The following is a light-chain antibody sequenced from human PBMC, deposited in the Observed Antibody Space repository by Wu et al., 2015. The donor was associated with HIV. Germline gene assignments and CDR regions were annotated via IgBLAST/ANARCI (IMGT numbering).Light chain of an antibody. CDR1: QSVSSSY. J-gene: IGKJ3*01. CDR2: GAA. Sequence: EIVLTQSPGTLSVSAGERATLSCRASQSVSSSYLAWYQQKPGQAPRLLIYGAASRATGTPDRFSGSGSGTDFTLTISRLEPEDFATYYCQHYDNSLFTFGPGTKVDIK. V-gene: IGKV3-20*01. CDR3: QHYDNSLFT.